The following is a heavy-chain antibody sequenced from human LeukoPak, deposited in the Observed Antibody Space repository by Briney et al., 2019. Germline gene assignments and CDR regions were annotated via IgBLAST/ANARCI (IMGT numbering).Heavy chain of an antibody. CDR2: ISYDGRNK. CDR1: GFTFSNYA. Sequence: GRSLRLSCAAPGFTFSNYAMHWVRQAPGKGLEWVAVISYDGRNKFYADSVKGRFTISRDNSKNTLDLQMNSLRAEDTAVYYCAREGHWVVHGFYYYYMDVWGKGTTVTVSS. V-gene: IGHV3-30*01. CDR3: AREGHWVVHGFYYYYMDV. D-gene: IGHD2-15*01. J-gene: IGHJ6*03.